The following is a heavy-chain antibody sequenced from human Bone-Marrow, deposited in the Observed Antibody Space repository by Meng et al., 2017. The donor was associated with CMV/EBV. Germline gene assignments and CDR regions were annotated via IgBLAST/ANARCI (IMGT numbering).Heavy chain of an antibody. J-gene: IGHJ5*02. V-gene: IGHV4-34*01. CDR2: INHSGST. D-gene: IGHD4-11*01. CDR3: AIDSAGSNYLGWFDP. CDR1: GGSFSGYY. Sequence: SETLSLTCAVYGGSFSGYYWSWIRQPPGKGLEWIGEINHSGSTNYSPSLKSRVTISVDTSKNQFSLKLSSVTAADTAVYYCAIDSAGSNYLGWFDPWGQGTLVTVSS.